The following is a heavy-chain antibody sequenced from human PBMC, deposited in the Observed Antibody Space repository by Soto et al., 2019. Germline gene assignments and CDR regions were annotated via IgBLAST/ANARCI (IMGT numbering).Heavy chain of an antibody. Sequence: QVQLQESGPGLVKPSETLSLTCTVSGGSISSYYWSWIRQPPGKGLEWIGYIYYSGSTNYNPSLNSRVTISVDSTHTQFSLKLSSVTAADTAVYDCARHPTMTDYYFDYWGQGTPGTVPS. J-gene: IGHJ4*02. CDR3: ARHPTMTDYYFDY. CDR2: IYYSGST. V-gene: IGHV4-59*08. CDR1: GGSISSYY. D-gene: IGHD4-17*01.